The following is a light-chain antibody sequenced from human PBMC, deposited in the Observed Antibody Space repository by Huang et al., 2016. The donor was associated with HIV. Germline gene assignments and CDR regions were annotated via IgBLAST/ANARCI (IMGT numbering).Light chain of an antibody. Sequence: IQLTQSPSSLSASVGDRVTMTCLASQGVGTYLAWYQHRTGKAPKLLIYAASTLQSGVPSRFSGSGSGTDFTLTISSLQPEDFATYYCQQLNNYPLTFGGGTKVEIK. CDR1: QGVGTY. J-gene: IGKJ4*01. CDR2: AAS. V-gene: IGKV1-9*01. CDR3: QQLNNYPLT.